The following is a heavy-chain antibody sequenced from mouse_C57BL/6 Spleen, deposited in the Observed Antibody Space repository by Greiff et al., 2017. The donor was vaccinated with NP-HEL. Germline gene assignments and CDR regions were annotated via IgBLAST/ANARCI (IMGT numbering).Heavy chain of an antibody. CDR2: INYDGSST. Sequence: EVKLEESEGGLVQPGSSMKLSCTASGFTFSDYYMAWVRQVPEKGLEWVANINYDGSSTYYLDSLKSRFIISRDNAKNILYLQMSSLKSEDTATYYCARDRSYGRLYYYAMDYWGQGTSVTVSS. CDR3: ARDRSYGRLYYYAMDY. CDR1: GFTFSDYY. D-gene: IGHD1-1*01. J-gene: IGHJ4*01. V-gene: IGHV5-16*01.